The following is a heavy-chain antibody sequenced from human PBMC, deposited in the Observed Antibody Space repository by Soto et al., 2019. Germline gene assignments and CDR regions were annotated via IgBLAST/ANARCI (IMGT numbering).Heavy chain of an antibody. D-gene: IGHD6-19*01. V-gene: IGHV3-23*01. CDR3: AKDPDIAVAGMVDY. CDR2: ISGSGGST. CDR1: GFTFSSYA. Sequence: PGGSLRLSCAASGFTFSSYAMSWVRQAPGKGLEWVSAISGSGGSTYYADSVKGRFTISRDNSKNTLYLQMNSLRAEDTAVYYCAKDPDIAVAGMVDYWGQGTLVTVSS. J-gene: IGHJ4*02.